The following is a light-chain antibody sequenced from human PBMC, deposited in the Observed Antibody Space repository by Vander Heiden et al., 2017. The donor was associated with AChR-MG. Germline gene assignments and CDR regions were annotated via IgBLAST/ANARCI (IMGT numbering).Light chain of an antibody. Sequence: AIRMTQSPSSFSASTGDRVTITCRASQGISSYLAWYQQKPGKAPKLLIYAASTLQSGVPSRFSGSGYGTDFTLTISCLQSEDFATYYCQQYDSYPFLTFGGGTKVEIK. J-gene: IGKJ4*01. CDR1: QGISSY. V-gene: IGKV1-8*01. CDR3: QQYDSYPFLT. CDR2: AAS.